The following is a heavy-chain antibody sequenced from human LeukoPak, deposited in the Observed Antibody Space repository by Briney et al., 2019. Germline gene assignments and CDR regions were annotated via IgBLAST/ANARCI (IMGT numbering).Heavy chain of an antibody. CDR1: GGSISSGSYY. D-gene: IGHD3-3*01. CDR2: IYTSGST. Sequence: SQTLSLTCTVSGGSISSGSYYWSWIRQPAGKGLEWIGRIYTSGSTNYNPSLKSRVTISADTSKNQFSLKLSSVTAADTAVYYCARDVPYYDFWSGYPNWFDPWGQGTLVTVSS. J-gene: IGHJ5*02. V-gene: IGHV4-61*02. CDR3: ARDVPYYDFWSGYPNWFDP.